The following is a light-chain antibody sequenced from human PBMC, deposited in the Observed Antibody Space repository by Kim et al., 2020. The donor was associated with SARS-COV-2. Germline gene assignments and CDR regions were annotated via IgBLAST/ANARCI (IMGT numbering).Light chain of an antibody. J-gene: IGLJ2*01. CDR3: NSRDSSGNHVV. Sequence: ALGQTVRITCQGDSLRNYYASWYQQKPGQAPVLVIYAKNNRPSGIPDRFSGSSSGNTASLTITGAQAEDEADYYCNSRDSSGNHVVFGGGTQLTVL. CDR1: SLRNYY. CDR2: AKN. V-gene: IGLV3-19*01.